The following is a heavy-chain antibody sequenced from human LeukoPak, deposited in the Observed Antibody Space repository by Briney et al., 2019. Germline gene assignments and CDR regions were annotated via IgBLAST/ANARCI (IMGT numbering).Heavy chain of an antibody. CDR3: ARDSLPNRGEFDY. J-gene: IGHJ4*02. CDR2: IYHSGST. CDR1: GYSISSGYY. Sequence: PSETLSLTCTVSGYSISSGYYGGWIRQPPGKGLEWIGSIYHSGSTYYNPSLKSRVTISVDTSKNQFSLKLSSVTAADTAVYYCARDSLPNRGEFDYSGQGTLVTVSS. D-gene: IGHD3-16*01. V-gene: IGHV4-38-2*02.